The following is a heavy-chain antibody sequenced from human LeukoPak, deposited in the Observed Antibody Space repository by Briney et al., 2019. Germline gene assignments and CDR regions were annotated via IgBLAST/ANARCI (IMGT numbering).Heavy chain of an antibody. CDR3: ARPGSYLYDY. Sequence: GGSLRLSCAASGFIFSSYEMNWVRQAPGKGLEWVSYISSSGSTIYYADSVKGRFTISRDNDKNSLYLQMNSLRAEDTAVYYCARPGSYLYDYWGQGTLVTVSS. J-gene: IGHJ4*02. V-gene: IGHV3-48*03. CDR2: ISSSGSTI. CDR1: GFIFSSYE. D-gene: IGHD1-26*01.